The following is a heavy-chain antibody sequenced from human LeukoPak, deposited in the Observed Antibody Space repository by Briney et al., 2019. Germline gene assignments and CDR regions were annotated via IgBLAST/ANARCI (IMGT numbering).Heavy chain of an antibody. CDR1: GFTFSSHG. J-gene: IGHJ6*02. V-gene: IGHV3-21*06. CDR2: ISGLSSYI. Sequence: GGSLRLSCAASGFTFSSHGMNLVRQAPGKGLEGVSSISGLSSYIYYADSVTGRFTISRDNAKNSLYLQMNSLRAEDTAVYYCAKVNNDLNGMDVWGQGTTVTVSS. D-gene: IGHD3-3*01. CDR3: AKVNNDLNGMDV.